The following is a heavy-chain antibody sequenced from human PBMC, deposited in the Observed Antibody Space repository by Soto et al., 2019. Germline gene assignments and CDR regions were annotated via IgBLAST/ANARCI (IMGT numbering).Heavy chain of an antibody. J-gene: IGHJ6*02. CDR3: AAARKRYYYYGMDV. V-gene: IGHV1-24*01. Sequence: GASVKVSCKASGYTLTELSMHWVRQAPGKGLEWMGGFDPEDGETIYAQKFQGRVTMTEDTSTDTAYMELSSLRSEDTAVYYCAAARKRYYYYGMDVWGQGTTVTVSS. CDR2: FDPEDGET. CDR1: GYTLTELS.